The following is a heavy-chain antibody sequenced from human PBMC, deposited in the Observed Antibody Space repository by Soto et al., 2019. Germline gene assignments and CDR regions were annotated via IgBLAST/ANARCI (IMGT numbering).Heavy chain of an antibody. CDR3: AKTATYVDGYDNTGYSSEDY. V-gene: IGHV3-30*18. J-gene: IGHJ4*01. Sequence: WSLGLACAASGVPFSDFGLDWVRQAPGKGLEWVAIISHDGSKRFYADSVKGRFTISRDNSKNTLYLQMSSLRPEDTALYYCAKTATYVDGYDNTGYSSEDYWGHGTLVTVSS. CDR1: GVPFSDFG. CDR2: ISHDGSKR. D-gene: IGHD3-22*01.